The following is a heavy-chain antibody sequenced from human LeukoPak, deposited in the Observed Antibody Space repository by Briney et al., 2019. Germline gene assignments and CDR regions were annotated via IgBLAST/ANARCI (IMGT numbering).Heavy chain of an antibody. CDR1: GGTFSSYA. CDR2: IIPIFGTA. V-gene: IGHV1-69*13. CDR3: TDGRKHVQARTYYYGMDV. Sequence: GASVKVSCKASGGTFSSYAISWVRQAPGQGLEWMGGIIPIFGTANYAQKFQGRVTITADESTSTAYMELSSLRSEDTAVYYCTDGRKHVQARTYYYGMDVWGQGTTVTVSS. J-gene: IGHJ6*02. D-gene: IGHD1-1*01.